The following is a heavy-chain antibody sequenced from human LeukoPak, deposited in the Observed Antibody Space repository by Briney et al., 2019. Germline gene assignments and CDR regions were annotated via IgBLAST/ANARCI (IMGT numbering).Heavy chain of an antibody. CDR3: GKDLGSSARCLDRVDY. CDR1: GFAFSSHG. Sequence: PGGSLRLSCGASGFAFSSHGMHWVRQAPGKGLEGLTIIWYDGSEKYYADSVKGRFTVSRDNSKNTVYLQMNSLRAEDAAVYYCGKDLGSSARCLDRVDYWGQGTLVTVSS. V-gene: IGHV3-33*06. CDR2: IWYDGSEK. D-gene: IGHD2-2*01. J-gene: IGHJ4*02.